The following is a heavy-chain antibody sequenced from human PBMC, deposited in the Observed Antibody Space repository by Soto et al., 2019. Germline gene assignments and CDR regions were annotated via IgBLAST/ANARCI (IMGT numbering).Heavy chain of an antibody. Sequence: ASVKVSCKASGYTFTSYGISWVRQAPGQGLEWMGWINPNSGGTNYAQKCQGRVTMTRDKSISTAYMELSRMRSDDTAVDYSERGRANLGSRLKDAFDIWGQGTMVTVS. D-gene: IGHD1-26*01. CDR1: GYTFTSYG. V-gene: IGHV1-2*02. J-gene: IGHJ3*02. CDR2: INPNSGGT. CDR3: ERGRANLGSRLKDAFDI.